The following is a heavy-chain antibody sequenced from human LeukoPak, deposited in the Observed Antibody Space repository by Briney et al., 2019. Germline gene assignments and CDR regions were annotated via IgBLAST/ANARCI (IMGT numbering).Heavy chain of an antibody. J-gene: IGHJ4*02. D-gene: IGHD1-26*01. CDR2: ISSSGSTI. Sequence: AGGSLRLSCAASGVTISDYYLSWIRQAPGKGLEWVSYISSSGSTIYYADPVKGRFTISRDNAKNSLYLQMNSLRAEDTAVYYCARDRSYYQTTRFDYWGQGTLVTVSS. CDR1: GVTISDYY. V-gene: IGHV3-11*04. CDR3: ARDRSYYQTTRFDY.